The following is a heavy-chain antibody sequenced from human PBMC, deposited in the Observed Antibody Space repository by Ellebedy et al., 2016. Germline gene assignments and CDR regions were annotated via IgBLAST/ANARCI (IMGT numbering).Heavy chain of an antibody. J-gene: IGHJ4*02. D-gene: IGHD5-24*01. V-gene: IGHV1-46*01. CDR2: INPSGGST. CDR3: ARGPPRDLDY. Sequence: ASVKVSCKASGYTFTSYYMHWVRQAPGQGLEWMGIINPSGGSTSYAQKFQGRVTMTRDTSTSTAYMELRSLRSDDTAVYYCARGPPRDLDYWGQGTLVTASS. CDR1: GYTFTSYY.